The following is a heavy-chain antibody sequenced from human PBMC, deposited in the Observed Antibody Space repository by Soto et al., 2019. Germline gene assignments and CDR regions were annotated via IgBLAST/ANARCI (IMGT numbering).Heavy chain of an antibody. J-gene: IGHJ4*02. Sequence: QVQLVQSGTVVQRRGSSVKVSCQASGGTFSSHGMAWVRQAPGQGLEWRGGIITTFGTPTYAPKFQGRVTMTADKSENTAYREQSSLISEDTGVYYCASERSADYFDFWGQGTLITVSS. CDR3: ASERSADYFDF. D-gene: IGHD5-12*01. CDR1: GGTFSSHG. CDR2: IITTFGTP. V-gene: IGHV1-69*06.